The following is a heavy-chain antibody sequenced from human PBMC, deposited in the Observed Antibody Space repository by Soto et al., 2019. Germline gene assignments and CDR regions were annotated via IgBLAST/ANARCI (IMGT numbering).Heavy chain of an antibody. J-gene: IGHJ3*01. V-gene: IGHV4-4*02. D-gene: IGHD4-17*01. Sequence: QMQLQQSGPGLVKPSGTLSLTCTVSGASVTLSNWWTWIRQSPGRGLEWIGQDYHSGSTNYNPSLETRVTISVDTSKNQFSMNLSSVTAADTAVYYCARATDDYGDDYDVWGQGTSVTVSS. CDR2: DYHSGST. CDR1: GASVTLSNW. CDR3: ARATDDYGDDYDV.